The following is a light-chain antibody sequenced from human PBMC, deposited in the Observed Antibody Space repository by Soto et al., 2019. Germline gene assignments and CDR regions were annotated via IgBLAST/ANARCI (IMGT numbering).Light chain of an antibody. Sequence: IQMTQSPSTLSASVGDRVTITCQASQTISNWLAWYQQKPGKAPKLLIYKASTLESGVPSRFSGSGSGTEFTLTISSLQPEEFAIYYCQQYNSYSQTLGQGTKVEI. CDR2: KAS. J-gene: IGKJ1*01. CDR1: QTISNW. V-gene: IGKV1-5*03. CDR3: QQYNSYSQT.